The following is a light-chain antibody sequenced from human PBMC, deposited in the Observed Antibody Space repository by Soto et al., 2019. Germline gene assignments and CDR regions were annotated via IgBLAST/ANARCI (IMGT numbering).Light chain of an antibody. CDR1: SSNVGNYNL. V-gene: IGLV2-23*02. CDR3: CSFGGRASWFV. CDR2: EVT. Sequence: QAVVTQPASISGSPGQSITISCTGTSSNVGNYNLVSWYQQHPGKAPKLMIYEVTKRPSGVSNRFSGSKSGSTASLTISGLQADDEADYYCCSFGGRASWFVFGTGTKLTVL. J-gene: IGLJ1*01.